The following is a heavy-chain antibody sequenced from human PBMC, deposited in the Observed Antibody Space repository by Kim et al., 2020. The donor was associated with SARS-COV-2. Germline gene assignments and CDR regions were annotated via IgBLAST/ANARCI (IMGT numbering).Heavy chain of an antibody. Sequence: GGSLRLSCATSGFTLSNYAMSWVRQTPGNGLEWVSGIGGGGGGTHYADSVKGRFTISRDSSKSTIYLQMTALRVEDTAVYYCAKAQPLHTTGYYAFYFDSWGQGTLVTVSS. CDR1: GFTLSNYA. CDR2: IGGGGGGT. J-gene: IGHJ4*02. V-gene: IGHV3-23*01. D-gene: IGHD3-22*01. CDR3: AKAQPLHTTGYYAFYFDS.